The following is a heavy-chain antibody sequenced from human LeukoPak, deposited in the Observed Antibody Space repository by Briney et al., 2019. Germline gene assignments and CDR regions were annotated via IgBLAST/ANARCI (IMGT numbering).Heavy chain of an antibody. J-gene: IGHJ6*03. CDR3: ASGAEVVPAATPNYYYMDV. D-gene: IGHD2-2*01. Sequence: PSETLSLTCAVYGGSFSGYYWSWIRQPPRKGLEWIGEINHSGSTNYNPSLKSRVTISVDTSKNQFSLKLSSVTAADTAVYYCASGAEVVPAATPNYYYMDVWGKGTTVTVSS. CDR1: GGSFSGYY. V-gene: IGHV4-34*01. CDR2: INHSGST.